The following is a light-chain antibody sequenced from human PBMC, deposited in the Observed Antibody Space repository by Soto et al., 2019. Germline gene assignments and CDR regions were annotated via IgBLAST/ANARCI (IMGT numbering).Light chain of an antibody. CDR3: SSYTSSSPVV. Sequence: QSALTQPASVSGSPGQSITISCTGTSSDVGGYNYVSWYQHHPGKAPKLMIYDVSNRPSGVSHRFSCANSCSTASLTISGLQADDEADYYCSSYTSSSPVVFGGGTKLTVL. V-gene: IGLV2-14*03. J-gene: IGLJ2*01. CDR1: SSDVGGYNY. CDR2: DVS.